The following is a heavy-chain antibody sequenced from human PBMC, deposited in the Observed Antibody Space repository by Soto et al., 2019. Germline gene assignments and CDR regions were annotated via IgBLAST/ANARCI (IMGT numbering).Heavy chain of an antibody. J-gene: IGHJ4*02. CDR1: GYTFTGYY. Sequence: ASVKVSCKASGYTFTGYYMHWVRQTTGQGLEWMGWINPNSGGTNYAQKFQGWVTMTRDTSISTAYMELSRLTPDDTALYYCSKDMKWGGMTTILYFDSWGQGTLVTVSS. D-gene: IGHD2-21*02. CDR2: INPNSGGT. CDR3: SKDMKWGGMTTILYFDS. V-gene: IGHV1-2*04.